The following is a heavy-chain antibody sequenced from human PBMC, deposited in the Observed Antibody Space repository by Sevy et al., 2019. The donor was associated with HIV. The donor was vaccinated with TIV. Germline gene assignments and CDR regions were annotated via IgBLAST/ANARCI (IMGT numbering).Heavy chain of an antibody. CDR1: GFIFSDYY. D-gene: IGHD2-2*03. J-gene: IGHJ4*02. CDR3: ARDPLLGIAREVARGCY. Sequence: GGSLRLSCSGSGFIFSDYYMSWIRQAPGRGLEWVSYISGSGITYYAGSVEGRFTISRDNARNSLYLQMNSLRADDTAVYYCARDPLLGIAREVARGCYWGQGTLVTVFS. V-gene: IGHV3-11*01. CDR2: ISGSGIT.